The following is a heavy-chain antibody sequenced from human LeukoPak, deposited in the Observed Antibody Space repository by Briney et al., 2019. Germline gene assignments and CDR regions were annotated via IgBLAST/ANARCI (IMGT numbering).Heavy chain of an antibody. Sequence: GGSLILSCATSGFSFTDYPMNWVRQAPGKGLEWGSNIRTTAEGAKYAYYADSVKGRVTISRDDGKNTLYLHMNSLRDDDTAVYYCATDQRYAFDYWGQGILVTVSS. J-gene: IGHJ4*02. CDR1: GFSFTDYP. D-gene: IGHD3-9*01. V-gene: IGHV3-48*02. CDR2: IRTTAEGAKYA. CDR3: ATDQRYAFDY.